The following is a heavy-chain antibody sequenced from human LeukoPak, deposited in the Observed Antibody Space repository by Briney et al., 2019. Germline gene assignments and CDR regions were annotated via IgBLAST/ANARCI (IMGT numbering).Heavy chain of an antibody. Sequence: GGSLRLSCAASGFTFSSFPMTWVRQPPGMGLEGVSSISGSGGDTYYQDFVKSRFTISRDNSKSTLYLQMNSLRAEDTAVYYCARILGHDSSGYYYYGMDVWGQGTTVTVSS. D-gene: IGHD3-22*01. CDR2: ISGSGGDT. CDR1: GFTFSSFP. J-gene: IGHJ6*02. CDR3: ARILGHDSSGYYYYGMDV. V-gene: IGHV3-23*01.